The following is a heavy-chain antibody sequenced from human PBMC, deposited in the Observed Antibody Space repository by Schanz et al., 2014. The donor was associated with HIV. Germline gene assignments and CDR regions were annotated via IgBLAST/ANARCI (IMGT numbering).Heavy chain of an antibody. D-gene: IGHD4-17*01. J-gene: IGHJ6*02. CDR3: ARRDYGDYYYYYGMDV. V-gene: IGHV3-48*01. CDR2: ISSSGSTI. CDR1: GFTFSSYS. Sequence: EVQLVESGGGLVQPGGSLRLSCAASGFTFSSYSMNWVRQAPGKGLEWVSYISSSGSTIYYADSVKGRFTISRDNSKNTLYLQMNSLRAEDTAVYYCARRDYGDYYYYYGMDVWGQGTMVTVSS.